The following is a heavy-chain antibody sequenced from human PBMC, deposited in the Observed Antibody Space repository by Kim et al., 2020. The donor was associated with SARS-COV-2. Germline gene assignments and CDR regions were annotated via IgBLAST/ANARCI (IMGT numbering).Heavy chain of an antibody. CDR1: GYSFPSYG. D-gene: IGHD6-19*01. CDR2: ISTSSGNT. CDR3: AIDLLAGTDSPIIFDD. J-gene: IGHJ4*02. V-gene: IGHV1-18*01. Sequence: ASVKVSCKAFGYSFPSYGLSWLRHVPGRGLQWMAWISTSSGNTDYAQQFQGRVTVTTDPRTSTAYMELRCLRSDDTAVYYCAIDLLAGTDSPIIFDDWGQGSLVTVSS.